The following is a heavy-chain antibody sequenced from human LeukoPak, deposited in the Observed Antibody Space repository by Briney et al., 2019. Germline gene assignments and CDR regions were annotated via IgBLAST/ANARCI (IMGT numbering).Heavy chain of an antibody. CDR1: GFTFSSYA. V-gene: IGHV3-23*01. J-gene: IGHJ4*02. D-gene: IGHD3-22*01. Sequence: GGSLRLSCAASGFTFSSYAMSWVRQAPGKGLEWVSAISGSGGSTYYADSVKGRFTISRDNSKNTLYLQMNSLRAEDTAVYYCANGAKSQRITMIVVDYWGQGTLVTVSS. CDR3: ANGAKSQRITMIVVDY. CDR2: ISGSGGST.